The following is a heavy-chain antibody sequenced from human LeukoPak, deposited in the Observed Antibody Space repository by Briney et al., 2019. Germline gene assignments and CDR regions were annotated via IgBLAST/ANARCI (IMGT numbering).Heavy chain of an antibody. Sequence: ASVKVSCKASGYTFTSDHIHWVRQAPGQGLEWMGIINPSGGSTAYAQKFQGRVTLITDTSTATVYMELNSLRSDDTAVYYCARESGGMGATRAWFDPWGQGTLVTVSS. CDR2: INPSGGST. V-gene: IGHV1-46*01. CDR1: GYTFTSDH. CDR3: ARESGGMGATRAWFDP. D-gene: IGHD1-26*01. J-gene: IGHJ5*02.